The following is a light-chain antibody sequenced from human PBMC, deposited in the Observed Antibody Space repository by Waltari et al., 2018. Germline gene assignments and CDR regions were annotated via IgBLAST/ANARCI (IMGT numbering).Light chain of an antibody. J-gene: IGKJ1*01. CDR2: HAS. V-gene: IGKV3-20*01. CDR3: QHYLRLPVT. Sequence: EIVLTQSPGTVSLSPGEGATLSCRASQRVNGALAWYQQKPGQAPRLLIYHASNRATGIPDRFSGSGSGTDFSLTISRLEPEDFAVYYCQHYLRLPVTFGQGTKVEI. CDR1: QRVNGA.